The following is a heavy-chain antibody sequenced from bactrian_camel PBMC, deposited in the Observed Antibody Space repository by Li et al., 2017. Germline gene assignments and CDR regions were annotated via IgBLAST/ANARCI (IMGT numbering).Heavy chain of an antibody. CDR2: IYPGGGST. D-gene: IGHD5*01. V-gene: IGHV3S54*01. CDR1: TSTFNKNC. J-gene: IGHJ4*01. Sequence: VQLVESGGGSARAGGSLTLSCAVSTSTFNKNCLAWFRQAPGKEREGVAAIYPGGGSTHYADSVKGRFAISQDNAKNTVYLQMDSLKPEDTAMYYCAADPTPSIMPPRLGWSLYEYNYWGQGTQVTVS. CDR3: AADPTPSIMPPRLGWSLYEYNY.